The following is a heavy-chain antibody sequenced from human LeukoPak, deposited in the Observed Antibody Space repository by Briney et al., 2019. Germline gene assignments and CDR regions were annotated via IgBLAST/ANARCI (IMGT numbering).Heavy chain of an antibody. J-gene: IGHJ4*02. CDR3: ALSSGYLFDY. V-gene: IGHV3-21*04. CDR1: GFTFSSYS. Sequence: PGGSLRLSCAASGFTFSSYSMNWVRQAPGKGLEWVASISSSSSYIYYADSGKGRFTISRDNAKNSLYLQMNSLRVEDTAVSYCALSSGYLFDYWGQGTLVTVSS. CDR2: ISSSSSYI. D-gene: IGHD3-22*01.